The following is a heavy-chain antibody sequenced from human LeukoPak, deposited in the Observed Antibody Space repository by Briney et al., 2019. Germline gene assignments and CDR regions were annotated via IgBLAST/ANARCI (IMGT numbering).Heavy chain of an antibody. J-gene: IGHJ4*02. Sequence: GGSLRLSCAASGFLFANHWMSWVRQAPGKGLEWVAVISLDGNNKYYADSVKGRFTISRDNSKNTLYLQMNNLGPEDTAVYYCATALKNVLLWFGEFLVYWGQGTPVTVSS. CDR1: GFLFANHW. CDR2: ISLDGNNK. V-gene: IGHV3-30*03. D-gene: IGHD3-10*01. CDR3: ATALKNVLLWFGEFLVY.